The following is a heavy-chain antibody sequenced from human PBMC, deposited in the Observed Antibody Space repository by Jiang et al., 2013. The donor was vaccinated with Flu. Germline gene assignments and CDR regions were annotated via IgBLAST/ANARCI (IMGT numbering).Heavy chain of an antibody. D-gene: IGHD5-24*01. CDR3: ARDQRDGYKGGGLDY. V-gene: IGHV6-1*01. J-gene: IGHJ4*02. CDR1: GDSVSSNSAA. Sequence: QTLSLTCAISGDSVSSNSAAWNWIRQSPSRGLEWLGRTYYRSKWYNDYAVSVKSRITINPDTSKNQFSLQLNSVTPEDTAVYYGXARDQRDGYKGGGLDYWGQGTLVTVSS. CDR2: TYYRSKWYN.